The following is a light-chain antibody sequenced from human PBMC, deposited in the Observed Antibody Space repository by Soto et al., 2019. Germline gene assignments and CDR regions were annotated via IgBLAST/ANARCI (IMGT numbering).Light chain of an antibody. CDR3: SSYTSSSTDAV. J-gene: IGLJ2*01. CDR2: EVS. Sequence: QSVLTQPASVSGSPGQSITISCTGTSSDVGGHNYVSWYQQHPGKAPTLIICEVSNRPSGVSNRFSGSKSGNTASLTISGLQAEDEADYYCSSYTSSSTDAVFGGGTKLTVL. V-gene: IGLV2-14*01. CDR1: SSDVGGHNY.